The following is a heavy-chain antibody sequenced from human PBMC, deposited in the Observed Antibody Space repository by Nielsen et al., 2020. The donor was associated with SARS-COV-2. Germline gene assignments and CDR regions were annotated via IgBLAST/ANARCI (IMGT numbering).Heavy chain of an antibody. CDR2: INHSGST. Sequence: SETLSLTCTVSGGSISSYYWSWIRQPPGKGLEWIGEINHSGSTNYNPSLKSRVTISVDTSKNQFSLKLSSVTAADTAVYYCARGSWSYWYFDLWGRGTLVTVSS. J-gene: IGHJ2*01. CDR1: GGSISSYY. V-gene: IGHV4-34*01. CDR3: ARGSWSYWYFDL.